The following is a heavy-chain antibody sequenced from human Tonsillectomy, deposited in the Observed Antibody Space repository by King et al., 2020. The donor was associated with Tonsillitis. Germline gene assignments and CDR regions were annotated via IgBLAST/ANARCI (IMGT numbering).Heavy chain of an antibody. CDR1: GFTFSNAW. CDR3: TTSAQRTVTSFFDY. CDR2: INSKTDGGTT. V-gene: IGHV3-15*01. J-gene: IGHJ4*02. Sequence: VQLVESGGGLVKPGGSLRLSCAASGFTFSNAWMSWVRQAPGKGLEWVGRINSKTDGGTTDDAAPATGRFTIPRDDSKNTLSLQMNSLKTEDTAVYYCTTSAQRTVTSFFDYWGQGTLVTVAS. D-gene: IGHD4-17*01.